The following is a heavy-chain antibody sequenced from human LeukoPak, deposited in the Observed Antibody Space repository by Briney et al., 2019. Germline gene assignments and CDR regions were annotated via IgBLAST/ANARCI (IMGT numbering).Heavy chain of an antibody. CDR3: ATGFRQQLVRFDAFDI. V-gene: IGHV1-18*01. D-gene: IGHD6-13*01. CDR1: GYTFTSYG. Sequence: ASVKVSCKASGYTFTSYGISWVRQAPGQGLEWMGWISAYNGNTNYAQKLQGRVTMTTDTSTSTDYMELRSLRSEDTAVYYCATGFRQQLVRFDAFDIWGQGTMVSVSS. J-gene: IGHJ3*02. CDR2: ISAYNGNT.